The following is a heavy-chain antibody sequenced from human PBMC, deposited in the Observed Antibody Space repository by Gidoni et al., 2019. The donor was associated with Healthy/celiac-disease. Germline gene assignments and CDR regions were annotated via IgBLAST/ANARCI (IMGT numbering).Heavy chain of an antibody. Sequence: QVQLVESGGGVVQPGRSLRLSCAASGFTFSSYAMPWVRQAPGKGREWVAVISYDGSNKYYADSVKGRFTISRDNSKNTLYLQMNSLRAEDTAVYYCARDWYYYDSSGYYPYYYYYYYMDVWGKGTTVTVSS. CDR1: GFTFSSYA. D-gene: IGHD3-22*01. V-gene: IGHV3-30-3*01. J-gene: IGHJ6*03. CDR3: ARDWYYYDSSGYYPYYYYYYYMDV. CDR2: ISYDGSNK.